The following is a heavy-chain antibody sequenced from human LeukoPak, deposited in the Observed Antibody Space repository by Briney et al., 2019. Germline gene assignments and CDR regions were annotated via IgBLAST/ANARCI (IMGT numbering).Heavy chain of an antibody. D-gene: IGHD6-19*01. V-gene: IGHV3-30-3*01. CDR1: GFTFSSYA. CDR3: ARVREGIAVAATDY. Sequence: PGRSLRLSCAASGFTFSSYAMHWVRQAPGKGLEWVAVMSYDGSNKYYADSVKGRFTISRDNSKNTLYLQMNSLRAEDTAVYYCARVREGIAVAATDYWGQGTLVTVSS. CDR2: MSYDGSNK. J-gene: IGHJ4*02.